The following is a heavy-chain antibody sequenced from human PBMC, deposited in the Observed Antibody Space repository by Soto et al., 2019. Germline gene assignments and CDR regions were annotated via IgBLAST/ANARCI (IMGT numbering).Heavy chain of an antibody. CDR1: GFPFSSYG. CDR3: ARGGIEGVTWNWFDT. D-gene: IGHD3-16*01. V-gene: IGHV3-30*03. J-gene: IGHJ5*02. CDR2: ISYDGSNT. Sequence: GGSLRLSCAASGFPFSSYGMHWVRQAPGKGLEWVAVISYDGSNTYYADSVKGRFTISRDNSKNILYLQMNSLRDEDTAVYYCARGGIEGVTWNWFDTWGQGTLVTVSS.